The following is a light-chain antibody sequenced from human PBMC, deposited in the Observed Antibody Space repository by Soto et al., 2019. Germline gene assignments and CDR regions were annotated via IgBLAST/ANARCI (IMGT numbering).Light chain of an antibody. CDR3: LQHNNFPRT. J-gene: IGKJ1*01. CDR1: QTTGTW. CDR2: DAS. V-gene: IGKV1-5*01. Sequence: DIQMTHSPSTLSASVGDRVTITCRASQTTGTWLAWYQQKPGKAPKLLIYDASILESGVPPRFSGSGYGTEFTLTISNLQPEDFATYYCLQHNNFPRTFGQGTKVDI.